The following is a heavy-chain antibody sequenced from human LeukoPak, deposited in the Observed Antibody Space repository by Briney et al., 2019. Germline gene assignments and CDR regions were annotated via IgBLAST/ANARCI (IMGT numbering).Heavy chain of an antibody. V-gene: IGHV4-30-4*01. D-gene: IGHD4-17*01. Sequence: SQTLSLTCTVSGGSISSGDYYWSWIRQPPGEGLEWIGYIYYSGSTYYNPSLKSRVTISVDTSKNQFSLKLSSVTAADTAVYYCARVHGDFYFDYWGQGTLVTVSS. CDR1: GGSISSGDYY. CDR3: ARVHGDFYFDY. J-gene: IGHJ4*02. CDR2: IYYSGST.